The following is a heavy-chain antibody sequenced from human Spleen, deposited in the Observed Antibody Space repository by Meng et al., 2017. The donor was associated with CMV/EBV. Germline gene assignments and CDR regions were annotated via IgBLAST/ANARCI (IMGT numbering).Heavy chain of an antibody. D-gene: IGHD3-22*01. V-gene: IGHV3-53*01. J-gene: IGHJ4*02. CDR3: AGGPYYYDSSGYSY. CDR1: GFTVSSNY. Sequence: GESLKISCAASGFTVSSNYMSWVRQAPGKGLEWVSVIYSGGSTYYADSVKGRFTISRDNSKNTLYLQMNSLRAEDTAVYYCAGGPYYYDSSGYSYWGQGTLVTVSS. CDR2: IYSGGST.